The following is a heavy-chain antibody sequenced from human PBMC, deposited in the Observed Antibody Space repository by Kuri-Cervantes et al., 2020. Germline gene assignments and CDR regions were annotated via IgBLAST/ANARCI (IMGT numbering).Heavy chain of an antibody. CDR1: GGSFSGYY. CDR2: IYYSGST. J-gene: IGHJ4*02. V-gene: IGHV4-59*01. D-gene: IGHD3-22*01. CDR3: ARESPYYYDSRPFDY. Sequence: GSLRLSCAVYGGSFSGYYWSWIRQPPGKGLEWIGYIYYSGSTNYNPSLKSRVTISVDTSKNQFSLKLSSVTAADTAVYYCARESPYYYDSRPFDYWGQGTLVTVSS.